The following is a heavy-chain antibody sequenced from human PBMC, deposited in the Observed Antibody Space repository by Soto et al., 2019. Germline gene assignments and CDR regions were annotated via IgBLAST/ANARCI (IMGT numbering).Heavy chain of an antibody. Sequence: EVQLVESGGGLVQPGGSLRLSCVASGFSFSDHYMDWVRQAPGKGLEWVGRTRNKANSYTTEYAASVKGRFTISRDDSKNSLYLQMNSLKTEDTAVYYCARRSRFGELYDYWGQGTLVTVSS. J-gene: IGHJ4*02. CDR2: TRNKANSYTT. V-gene: IGHV3-72*01. CDR1: GFSFSDHY. D-gene: IGHD3-10*01. CDR3: ARRSRFGELYDY.